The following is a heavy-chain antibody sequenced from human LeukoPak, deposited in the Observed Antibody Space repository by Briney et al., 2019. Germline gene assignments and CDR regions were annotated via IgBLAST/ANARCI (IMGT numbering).Heavy chain of an antibody. D-gene: IGHD1-26*01. J-gene: IGHJ4*02. V-gene: IGHV3-11*01. Sequence: GGSLRLSCAVSGFSFSGYYMSWIRQAPGKGLEWVSYIGSSGSTTSYANSVKGRFTISRDNARDSLYLQMNSLRAEDTAVYYCARDQGESYSDYWGQGTLVTVSS. CDR2: IGSSGSTT. CDR1: GFSFSGYY. CDR3: ARDQGESYSDY.